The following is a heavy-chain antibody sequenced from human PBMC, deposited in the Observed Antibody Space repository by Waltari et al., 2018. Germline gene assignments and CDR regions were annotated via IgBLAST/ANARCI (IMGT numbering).Heavy chain of an antibody. CDR3: ARDQSGTGIHAFDL. V-gene: IGHV4-59*01. CDR1: GGSLSSYY. J-gene: IGHJ3*01. Sequence: QVQLRESGPGLVKPSEALSLTCTVSGGSLSSYYWSWIRKTPGKGLEWIAYVSDDGDTRNNPSLESRVSVSLDTSKNPFSLKLTSLTAADTAIYYCARDQSGTGIHAFDLWGQGTMVTVSS. CDR2: VSDDGDT. D-gene: IGHD3-10*01.